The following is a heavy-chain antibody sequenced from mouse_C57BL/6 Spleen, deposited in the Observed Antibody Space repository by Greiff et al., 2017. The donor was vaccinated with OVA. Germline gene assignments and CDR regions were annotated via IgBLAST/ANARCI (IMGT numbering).Heavy chain of an antibody. J-gene: IGHJ1*03. CDR1: GFSLTSYA. D-gene: IGHD2-2*01. Sequence: VQLQQSGPGLVAPSQSLSITCTVSGFSLTSYAISWVRQPPGKGLEWLGVIWTGGGTNYNSALKSRLSISKDNSKSQVFLKMNSLQTDDTARYYCARNRDGYDPYWYFDVWGTGTTVTVSS. CDR3: ARNRDGYDPYWYFDV. V-gene: IGHV2-9-1*01. CDR2: IWTGGGT.